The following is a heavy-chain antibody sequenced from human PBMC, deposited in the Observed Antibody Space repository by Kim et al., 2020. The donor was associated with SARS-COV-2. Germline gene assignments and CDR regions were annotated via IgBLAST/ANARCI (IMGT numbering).Heavy chain of an antibody. D-gene: IGHD5-18*01. CDR3: ARGPKLAETTAMAAKDFDY. CDR1: GYTFTSYY. V-gene: IGHV1-46*01. CDR2: INPSGCST. J-gene: IGHJ4*02. Sequence: ASVKVSCKASGYTFTSYYMHWVRQAPGQGLEWMGIINPSGCSTSYAQKLQGRVTMTRDTSTSTVYMELSSLRSEDTAVYYCARGPKLAETTAMAAKDFDYWGQGTLVTVSS.